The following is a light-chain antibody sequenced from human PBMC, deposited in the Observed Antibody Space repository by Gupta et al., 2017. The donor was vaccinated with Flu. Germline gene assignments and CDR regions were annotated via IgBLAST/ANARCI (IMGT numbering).Light chain of an antibody. CDR1: QSVTSTY. J-gene: IGKJ4*01. V-gene: IGKV3-20*01. Sequence: SATLSCRASQSVTSTYLAWYQQRPGQAPRLIMYDASTRAPGIPDRFTGSGSGTDFTLTVSRLESEDFGFYYCQQYGSSSGLTFGGGTKVEI. CDR2: DAS. CDR3: QQYGSSSGLT.